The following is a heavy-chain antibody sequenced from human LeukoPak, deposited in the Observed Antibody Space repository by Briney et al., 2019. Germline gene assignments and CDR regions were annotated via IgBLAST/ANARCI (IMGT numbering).Heavy chain of an antibody. D-gene: IGHD3-22*01. CDR2: IIPIFGTA. CDR3: ARGRPPMDYDSSGYYPPFDY. CDR1: GGTFSSYA. Sequence: TVKVSCKASGGTFSSYAISWVRQAPGQGLEWMGGIIPIFGTANYAQKFQGRVTITTDESTSTAYMELSSLRSEDTAVYYCARGRPPMDYDSSGYYPPFDYWGQGTLVTVSS. J-gene: IGHJ4*02. V-gene: IGHV1-69*05.